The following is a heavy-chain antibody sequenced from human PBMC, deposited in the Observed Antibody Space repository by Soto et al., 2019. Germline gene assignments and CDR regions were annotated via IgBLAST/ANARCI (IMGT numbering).Heavy chain of an antibody. Sequence: NPSETLSLTCTVSGGSISSYYWSWIRQPPGKGLEWIGYIYYSGSTNYNPSLKSRVTISVDASKNQFSLKLNSMTAADTAVYYCARHNYGSGSTYFDYWGQGTLVTGLL. V-gene: IGHV4-59*08. CDR2: IYYSGST. J-gene: IGHJ4*02. CDR1: GGSISSYY. D-gene: IGHD3-10*01. CDR3: ARHNYGSGSTYFDY.